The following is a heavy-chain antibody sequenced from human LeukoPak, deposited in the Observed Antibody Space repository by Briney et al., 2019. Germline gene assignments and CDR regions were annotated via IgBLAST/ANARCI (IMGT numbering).Heavy chain of an antibody. J-gene: IGHJ4*02. Sequence: PGGSLRLSCAASGFTFSSYAMHWVRQAPGKGLEWVAVISYDGSNKYYADSVKGRFTISRGNSKNTLYLQMNSLRAEDTAVYYCASEDYGDSSFGDWGQGTLVTVSS. CDR1: GFTFSSYA. D-gene: IGHD4-17*01. V-gene: IGHV3-30*04. CDR3: ASEDYGDSSFGD. CDR2: ISYDGSNK.